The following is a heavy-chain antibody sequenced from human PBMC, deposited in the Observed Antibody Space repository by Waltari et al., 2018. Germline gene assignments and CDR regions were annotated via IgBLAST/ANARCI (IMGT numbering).Heavy chain of an antibody. J-gene: IGHJ3*02. CDR3: ARVEGAAGLDI. Sequence: QVQLVQSGAEVKKPGASVKVSCKASGYTFTSYALHSGRQAPGQRLEWMGWINAGNGNTKYSQKFQGRVTITRDTSASTAYMELSSLRSEDTAVYYCARVEGAAGLDIWGQGTMVTVSS. D-gene: IGHD3-16*01. V-gene: IGHV1-3*01. CDR1: GYTFTSYA. CDR2: INAGNGNT.